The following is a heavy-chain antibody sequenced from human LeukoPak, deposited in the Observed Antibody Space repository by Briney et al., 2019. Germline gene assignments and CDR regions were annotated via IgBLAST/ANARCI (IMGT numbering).Heavy chain of an antibody. V-gene: IGHV3-74*01. D-gene: IGHD3-22*01. Sequence: GGSLRLSCAASGFTFSSYWMHWVRQAPGKGLVWVSRINSDGSSTSYADSVKGRFTISRDNAKNTLYLQMNSLRAEGTAVYYCARSYYYDSSGYYYYFDYWGQGTLVTVSS. CDR3: ARSYYYDSSGYYYYFDY. CDR1: GFTFSSYW. CDR2: INSDGSST. J-gene: IGHJ4*02.